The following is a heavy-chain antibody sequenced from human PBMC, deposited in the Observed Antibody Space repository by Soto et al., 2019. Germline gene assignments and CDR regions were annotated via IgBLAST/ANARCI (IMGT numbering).Heavy chain of an antibody. J-gene: IGHJ4*02. CDR2: MYNSGST. Sequence: QVQLQESGPGLVKPSETLSLTCTVSGGSISSYYWTWIRQPPGKGLEWIGFMYNSGSTHYNPSLKRRVTISLDPSKNQFSLNLRSVTAADTAVYYCASMGYHYGSGSYPLDYWGQGTLVTVSS. D-gene: IGHD3-10*01. CDR1: GGSISSYY. V-gene: IGHV4-59*08. CDR3: ASMGYHYGSGSYPLDY.